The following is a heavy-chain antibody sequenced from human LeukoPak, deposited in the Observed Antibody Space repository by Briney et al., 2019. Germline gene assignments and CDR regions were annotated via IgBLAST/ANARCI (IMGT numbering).Heavy chain of an antibody. CDR3: ARDGPTIFGVVRVGESGTNWFDP. D-gene: IGHD3-3*01. J-gene: IGHJ5*02. V-gene: IGHV3-21*01. Sequence: GGSLRLSCAASGFTFSSYSMNWVRQAPGKGLEWVSSISSSSSYIYYADSVKGRFTISRDNAKNSLYLQMNSLRAEDTAVYYCARDGPTIFGVVRVGESGTNWFDPWGQGTLVTVSS. CDR1: GFTFSSYS. CDR2: ISSSSSYI.